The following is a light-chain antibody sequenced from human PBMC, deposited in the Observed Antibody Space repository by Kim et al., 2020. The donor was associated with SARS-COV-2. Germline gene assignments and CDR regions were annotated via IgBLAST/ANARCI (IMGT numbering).Light chain of an antibody. CDR3: QQYANLPYT. J-gene: IGKJ2*01. V-gene: IGKV1-33*01. CDR1: QDISNY. Sequence: DIEMTQSPSSLSASVGDRVTITCQASQDISNYLNWYQQKPGKVPKLLIYDASNLETGVPSRFSGSGSGTDFTFTISSLQPEDIATYYCQQYANLPYTFGQGTKLEIK. CDR2: DAS.